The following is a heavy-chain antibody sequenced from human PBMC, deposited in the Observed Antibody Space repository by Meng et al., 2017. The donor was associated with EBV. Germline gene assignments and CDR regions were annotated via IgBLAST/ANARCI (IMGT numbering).Heavy chain of an antibody. CDR1: GGPFRDYA. J-gene: IGHJ4*02. D-gene: IGHD3-10*01. V-gene: IGHV1-69*01. CDR3: ASESGRGYTPDY. Sequence: VQVACEVKKPGSSVKVSCKTSGGPFRDYAISWVRQAPGQGLEWLGGFLPRLGAPNYAQKFHGRVKITADESTSTHYMDLSSLRSEDTAIYYCASESGRGYTPDYWGQGTLVTVSS. CDR2: FLPRLGAP.